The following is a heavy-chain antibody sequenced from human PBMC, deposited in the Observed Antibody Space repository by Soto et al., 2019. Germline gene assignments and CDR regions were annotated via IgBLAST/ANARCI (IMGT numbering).Heavy chain of an antibody. J-gene: IGHJ4*02. CDR2: IYYSGST. CDR1: GGSIIRSSYY. D-gene: IGHD1-26*01. CDR3: ARHGLSRDSGSYLRY. Sequence: SETLSLTCTVSGGSIIRSSYYWGWIRQPPGKGLEWIGSIYYSGSTYYNPSLKSRVTISVDTSKNQFSLKLSSVTAADTAVYYCARHGLSRDSGSYLRYWGQGTLVTVSS. V-gene: IGHV4-39*01.